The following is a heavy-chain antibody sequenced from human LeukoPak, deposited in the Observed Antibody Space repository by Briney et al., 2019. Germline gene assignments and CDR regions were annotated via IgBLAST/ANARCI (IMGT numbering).Heavy chain of an antibody. CDR1: GSGFTFGNFA. V-gene: IGHV3-23*01. J-gene: IGHJ6*03. CDR3: AKDGSWGDYYFYFYMDV. CDR2: ISGSGYYT. Sequence: GGCLRLSCEVSGSGFTFGNFAMSWVRQAPGKGLEWVSGISGSGYYTYYADSVKGRFTISRDNSKNTLYIQMNSLRAEDTAVYYCAKDGSWGDYYFYFYMDVWGKGTTVTVSS. D-gene: IGHD3-16*01.